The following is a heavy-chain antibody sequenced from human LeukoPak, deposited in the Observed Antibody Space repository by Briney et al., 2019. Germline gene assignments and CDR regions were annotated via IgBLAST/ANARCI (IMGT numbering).Heavy chain of an antibody. Sequence: PSETLSLTCTVSGGSISSYYWSWIRQPPGKGLEWIGYIYHSGSTYYNPSLKSRVTISVDRSKNQFSLKLSSVTAADTAVYYCARDRGNDAFDIWGQGTMVTVSS. CDR1: GGSISSYY. V-gene: IGHV4-59*12. CDR2: IYHSGST. D-gene: IGHD3-10*01. J-gene: IGHJ3*02. CDR3: ARDRGNDAFDI.